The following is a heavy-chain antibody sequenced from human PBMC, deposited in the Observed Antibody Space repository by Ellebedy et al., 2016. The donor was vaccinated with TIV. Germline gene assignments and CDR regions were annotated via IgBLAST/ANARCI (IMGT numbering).Heavy chain of an antibody. Sequence: ASVKVSCXASGGSFSSYAISWVRQATGQGLEWMGWMNPNSGGTNYAQKFQGWVTMTRDTSISTAYMELSRLRSDDTAVYYCARGVGATLDAFDIWGQGTMVTVSS. V-gene: IGHV1-2*04. CDR1: GGSFSSYA. D-gene: IGHD1-26*01. J-gene: IGHJ3*02. CDR2: MNPNSGGT. CDR3: ARGVGATLDAFDI.